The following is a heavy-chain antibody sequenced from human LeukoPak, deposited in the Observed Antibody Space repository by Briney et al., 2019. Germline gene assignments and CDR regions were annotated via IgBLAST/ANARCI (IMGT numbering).Heavy chain of an antibody. Sequence: PGRSLRLSCAASGFTFSSYWMSWVRQAPGKGLEWVANIKQDGSEKYYVDSVKGRFTISRDNAKNSLYLQMNSLRAEDTAVYYCARDPRDYGDYWFDPWGQGTLVTVSS. D-gene: IGHD4-17*01. CDR2: IKQDGSEK. J-gene: IGHJ5*02. V-gene: IGHV3-7*01. CDR1: GFTFSSYW. CDR3: ARDPRDYGDYWFDP.